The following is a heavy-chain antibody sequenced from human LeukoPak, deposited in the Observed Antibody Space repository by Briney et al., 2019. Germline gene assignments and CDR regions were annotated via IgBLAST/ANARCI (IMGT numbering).Heavy chain of an antibody. CDR2: IKQDGSEK. D-gene: IGHD1-26*01. J-gene: IGHJ4*02. Sequence: GGSLRLSCAASGFTFSSYWMSWVRQAPGKGREWVANIKQDGSEKYYVDSVKGRFTISRDNAKNSLYLQMNSLRAEDTAVYYCARREEWELLYYFDYWGQGTLVTVSS. CDR1: GFTFSSYW. V-gene: IGHV3-7*01. CDR3: ARREEWELLYYFDY.